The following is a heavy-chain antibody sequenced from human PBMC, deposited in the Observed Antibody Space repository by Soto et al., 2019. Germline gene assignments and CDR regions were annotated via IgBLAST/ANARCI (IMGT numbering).Heavy chain of an antibody. V-gene: IGHV3-30*18. D-gene: IGHD2-2*01. CDR2: ISDTGSSH. CDR1: GFTFSSYG. J-gene: IGHJ4*02. Sequence: VQLVKSGGTVVQPGGSLRLSCVGSGFTFSSYGMHWVRQAPGKGLECVAVISDTGSSHYYAASVEGRFTISRENSKNTLSLHMDRLRVEDTAVYYCAKDRGGDCPDNSCYFGADYWGQGTPVTVSS. CDR3: AKDRGGDCPDNSCYFGADY.